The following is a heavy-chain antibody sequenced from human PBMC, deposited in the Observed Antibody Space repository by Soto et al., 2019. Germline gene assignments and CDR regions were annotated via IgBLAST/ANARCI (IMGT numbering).Heavy chain of an antibody. V-gene: IGHV4-59*08. CDR3: ARHFGDGSSSTVFDY. CDR1: GGSISSYY. CDR2: IYYSGST. D-gene: IGHD6-6*01. Sequence: TSETLSLTCTVSGGSISSYYWSWIRQPPGKGLEWIGYIYYSGSTNYNPSLKSRVTISVDTSKNQFSLKLSSVTAADTAVYYCARHFGDGSSSTVFDYWGQGTLVTVSS. J-gene: IGHJ4*02.